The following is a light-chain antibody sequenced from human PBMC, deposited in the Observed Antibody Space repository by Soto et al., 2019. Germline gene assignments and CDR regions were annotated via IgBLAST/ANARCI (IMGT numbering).Light chain of an antibody. CDR3: QQYNNWPWT. Sequence: EIVMTQSPATQSVSPGGRATLSFRASQSISDTLAWYQQKPGQAPRLLIYGASKRATGFPARFSGSGSGTDFTLTISSLQSEDFAVYYCQQYNNWPWTFGQGTKVDI. CDR1: QSISDT. CDR2: GAS. J-gene: IGKJ1*01. V-gene: IGKV3-15*01.